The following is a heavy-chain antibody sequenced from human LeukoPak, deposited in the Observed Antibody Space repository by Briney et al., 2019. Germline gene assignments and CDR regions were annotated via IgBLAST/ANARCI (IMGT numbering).Heavy chain of an antibody. Sequence: ASVKVSCKASGYTFTSYGINWVRQATGQGLEWMGWMNPNSGNTGYAQKLQGRVTITRNTSISTAYMELNSLRAEDTAVYYCAKDSSSWAVGDYWGQGTLVTVSS. CDR1: GYTFTSYG. V-gene: IGHV1-8*03. D-gene: IGHD6-13*01. J-gene: IGHJ4*02. CDR2: MNPNSGNT. CDR3: AKDSSSWAVGDY.